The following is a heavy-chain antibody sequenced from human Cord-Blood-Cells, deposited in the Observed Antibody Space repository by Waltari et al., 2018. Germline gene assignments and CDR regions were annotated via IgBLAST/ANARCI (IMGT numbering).Heavy chain of an antibody. CDR1: GFTFSRYW. D-gene: IGHD1-26*01. Sequence: EVQLVESGGGLVQPGGSLRLSCVASGFTFSRYWMSWVRQAPGKGLEWVANIRQEGSEKYYVDSVKGRFTISRDNAKNSLYLQMNSLSAEDTAVYYCAGDAGKEGSAFDIWGQGTMVTVSS. J-gene: IGHJ3*02. V-gene: IGHV3-7*01. CDR3: AGDAGKEGSAFDI. CDR2: IRQEGSEK.